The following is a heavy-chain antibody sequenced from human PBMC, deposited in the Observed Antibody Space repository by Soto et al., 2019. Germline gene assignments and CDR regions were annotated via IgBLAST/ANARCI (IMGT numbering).Heavy chain of an antibody. D-gene: IGHD2-8*01. Sequence: PSETLSLTCAVYGGSFSGYYWSWIRQPPGKGLEWIGEIYHSGSTNYNPSLKSRVTISVDTSKNQFSLKLSSVTAADTAVYYCARQSRLTEMNGYFDYWGQGTLVTVSS. V-gene: IGHV4-34*01. CDR3: ARQSRLTEMNGYFDY. CDR1: GGSFSGYY. J-gene: IGHJ4*02. CDR2: IYHSGST.